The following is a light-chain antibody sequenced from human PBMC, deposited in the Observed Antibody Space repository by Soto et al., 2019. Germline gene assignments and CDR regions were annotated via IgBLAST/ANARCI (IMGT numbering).Light chain of an antibody. Sequence: EIVLTQSPGTLSLSPGERATLSCRASQSVSSSYLAWYQQKPGQAPRLLIYGASSRATGIPDRFSGSGSGTDFTLTISRLVPEDFAVYYCQQYGSSPPWTFGQGIKVEIK. CDR3: QQYGSSPPWT. CDR2: GAS. J-gene: IGKJ1*01. V-gene: IGKV3-20*01. CDR1: QSVSSSY.